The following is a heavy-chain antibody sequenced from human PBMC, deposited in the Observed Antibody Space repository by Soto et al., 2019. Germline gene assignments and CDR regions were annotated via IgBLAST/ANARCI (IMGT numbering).Heavy chain of an antibody. CDR2: IYPGDSDT. D-gene: IGHD6-13*01. CDR3: ARHSSPLGYYGMDV. CDR1: GYSFISYW. V-gene: IGHV5-51*01. J-gene: IGHJ6*02. Sequence: GEPLKISWKGSGYSFISYWIGWVRQMPGKRLEWMGIIYPGDSDTRYSPSFQGQVTISADKSISTAYLQWSSLKASDTATYYCARHSSPLGYYGMDVWGQGTTVTVSS.